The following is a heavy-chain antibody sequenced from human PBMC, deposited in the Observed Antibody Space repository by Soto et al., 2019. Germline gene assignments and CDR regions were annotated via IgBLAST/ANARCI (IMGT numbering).Heavy chain of an antibody. V-gene: IGHV1-69*06. Sequence: SVKVSCKASGGTFSSYAISCVRQAPGQGLEWMGGIIPIFGTANYAQKFQGRVTITADKSTSTAYMELSSLRSEDTAVYYCARGDSSGWYRGGNWFDPWGQGTLVTVPQ. CDR3: ARGDSSGWYRGGNWFDP. CDR2: IIPIFGTA. CDR1: GGTFSSYA. J-gene: IGHJ5*02. D-gene: IGHD6-19*01.